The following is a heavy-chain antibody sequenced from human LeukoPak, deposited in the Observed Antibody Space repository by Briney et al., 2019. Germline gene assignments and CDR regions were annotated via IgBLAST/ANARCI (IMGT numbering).Heavy chain of an antibody. J-gene: IGHJ4*02. CDR1: GFTVSSNY. V-gene: IGHV3-53*01. Sequence: GGSLRLSCAASGFTVSSNYMSWVRQAPGKGLEWVSVIYSGGSTYYADSVKGRFTISRDNSKNTLYLQMNGLRAEDTAVYYCAGYDSSGYYYNWGQGTLVTVSS. D-gene: IGHD3-22*01. CDR3: AGYDSSGYYYN. CDR2: IYSGGST.